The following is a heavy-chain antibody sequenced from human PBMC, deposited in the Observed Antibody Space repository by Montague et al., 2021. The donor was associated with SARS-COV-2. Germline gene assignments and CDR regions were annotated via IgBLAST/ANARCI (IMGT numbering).Heavy chain of an antibody. CDR1: GASISSSNYY. Sequence: SETLSLTCTVSGASISSSNYYWGWIRQPPGKGLEWIATIHYSGSTYYKPSLKSRLTISVDTSKNQFSLRLSSVTAADTAVYYCARGDFGVVIIPYYYYYMDVWGKGTTATVSS. CDR2: IHYSGST. V-gene: IGHV4-39*01. CDR3: ARGDFGVVIIPYYYYYMDV. J-gene: IGHJ6*03. D-gene: IGHD3-3*01.